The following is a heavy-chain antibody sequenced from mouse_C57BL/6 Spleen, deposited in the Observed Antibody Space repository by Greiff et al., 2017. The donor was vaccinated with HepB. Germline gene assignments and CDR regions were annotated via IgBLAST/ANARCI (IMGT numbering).Heavy chain of an antibody. CDR3: TSGGYGNHAHL. CDR2: IDPENGDT. D-gene: IGHD2-10*02. V-gene: IGHV14-4*01. J-gene: IGHJ2*01. Sequence: EVQLQQSGAELVRPGASVKLSCTASGFNIKDDYMHWVKQRPEQGLEWIGWIDPENGDTEYASKFQGKATITADTSSNTAYLQLSSLTTEDTAVYYCTSGGYGNHAHLRGPGTTPTV. CDR1: GFNIKDDY.